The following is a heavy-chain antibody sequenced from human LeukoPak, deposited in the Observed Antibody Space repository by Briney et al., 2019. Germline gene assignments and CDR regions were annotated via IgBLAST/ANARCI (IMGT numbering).Heavy chain of an antibody. Sequence: ASVKVSCKASGYTFTSYGISWVRQAPGEGLEWMGWISAYNGNTNYAQKLQGRVTMTTDTSTSTAYMELRSLRSDDTAVYYCARGASSSGWYLAYYYYMDVWGKGTTVTVSS. V-gene: IGHV1-18*01. D-gene: IGHD6-19*01. CDR2: ISAYNGNT. CDR1: GYTFTSYG. CDR3: ARGASSSGWYLAYYYYMDV. J-gene: IGHJ6*03.